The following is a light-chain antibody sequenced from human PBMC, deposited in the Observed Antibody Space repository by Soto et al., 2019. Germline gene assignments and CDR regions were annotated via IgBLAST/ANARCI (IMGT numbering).Light chain of an antibody. V-gene: IGLV1-51*01. J-gene: IGLJ3*02. Sequence: QSVLTQPRSVSGSPGQSVTISCTGTSSDVGDYDYVSWYQQHPGKAPKLMIYDNSKRPSGIPDRFSGSKSGSSATLGVTGLQTGDEADYYCGTWDSDLSAEVFGGGTKLTVL. CDR3: GTWDSDLSAEV. CDR2: DNS. CDR1: SSDVGDYDY.